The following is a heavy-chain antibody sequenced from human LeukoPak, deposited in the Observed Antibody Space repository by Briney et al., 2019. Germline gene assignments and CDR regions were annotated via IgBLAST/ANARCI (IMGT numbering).Heavy chain of an antibody. CDR3: ARGVPGIVGAPSAFDI. D-gene: IGHD1-26*01. CDR1: GGSISSYY. Sequence: SETLSLTCTVSGGSISSYYWSWIRQPAGKGLEWIGRIYTSGSTNYNPSLKSRVTMSVDTSKNQFSLKLSSVTAADTAVYYCARGVPGIVGAPSAFDIWGQGTMVTVSS. V-gene: IGHV4-4*07. J-gene: IGHJ3*02. CDR2: IYTSGST.